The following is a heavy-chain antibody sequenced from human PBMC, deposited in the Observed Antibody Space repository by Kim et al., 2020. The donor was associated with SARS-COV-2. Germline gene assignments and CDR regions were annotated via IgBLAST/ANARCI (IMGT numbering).Heavy chain of an antibody. J-gene: IGHJ6*03. CDR3: ARTYYYDSSGYYYDGWDYYYYMDV. Sequence: ASVKVSCKASGYTFTGYYMHWVRQAPGQGLEWMGRINPNSGGTNYAQKFQGRVTMTRDTSISTAYMELSRLRSDDTAVYYCARTYYYDSSGYYYDGWDYYYYMDVWGKGTTVTVSS. CDR2: INPNSGGT. CDR1: GYTFTGYY. D-gene: IGHD3-22*01. V-gene: IGHV1-2*06.